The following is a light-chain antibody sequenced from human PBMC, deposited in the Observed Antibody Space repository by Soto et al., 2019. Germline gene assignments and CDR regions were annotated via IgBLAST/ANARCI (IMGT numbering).Light chain of an antibody. V-gene: IGKV3-20*01. CDR1: QSISSSY. CDR3: QQYVSSPWT. CDR2: GAS. J-gene: IGKJ1*01. Sequence: EMVLTQSPGTLSLSPGERATLSCRASQSISSSYLAWDQQKPGQAPRPLLYGASSRATGIPDRFSGSGSGTDFTLTISRLEPEDFAVYYCQQYVSSPWTFGQGTKVEIK.